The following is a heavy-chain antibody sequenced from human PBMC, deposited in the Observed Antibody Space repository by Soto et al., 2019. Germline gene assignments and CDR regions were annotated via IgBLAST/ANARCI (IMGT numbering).Heavy chain of an antibody. J-gene: IGHJ4*02. CDR1: GFTFSSYG. D-gene: IGHD3-22*01. CDR3: ASYYYDSSGYYHYFDY. Sequence: PGVSLRLSCAASGFTFSSYGMSWVRQAPGKGLEWVSGISGSGGTTYYADSVKGRFTISRDNSKNTVYLQMNSLRAEDTASYYCASYYYDSSGYYHYFDYWGQGTLVTVSS. CDR2: ISGSGGTT. V-gene: IGHV3-23*01.